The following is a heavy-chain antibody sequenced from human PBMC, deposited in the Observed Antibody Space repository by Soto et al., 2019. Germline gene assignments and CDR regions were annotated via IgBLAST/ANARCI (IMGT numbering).Heavy chain of an antibody. CDR2: ISSSGSII. J-gene: IGHJ4*02. Sequence: QVQLVVSGGGLVKPGGSLRISCAASGFTFSDYYISWIRHAPGKGLEWVSYISSSGSIIYYADSVKGRFTISRDNAKNSLYLQMNSLRAEDTAVYSCALAGYDSNYYAVTPLSAGHFWGQGTLVTVSS. D-gene: IGHD4-4*01. CDR3: ALAGYDSNYYAVTPLSAGHF. CDR1: GFTFSDYY. V-gene: IGHV3-11*01.